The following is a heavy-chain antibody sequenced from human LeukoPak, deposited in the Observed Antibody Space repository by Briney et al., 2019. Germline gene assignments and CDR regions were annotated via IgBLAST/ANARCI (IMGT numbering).Heavy chain of an antibody. D-gene: IGHD6-19*01. J-gene: IGHJ6*03. V-gene: IGHV1-8*03. CDR1: GYTFTSYD. Sequence: GASVKVSCKASGYTFTSYDINWVRQATGQGLEWMGWMNPNSGNTGYAQKFQGRVTITRNTSISTAYMELSSLRSEDTAVYYCARATGYSSGWYPFDYYYYYMDVWGKGTTVTVSS. CDR3: ARATGYSSGWYPFDYYYYYMDV. CDR2: MNPNSGNT.